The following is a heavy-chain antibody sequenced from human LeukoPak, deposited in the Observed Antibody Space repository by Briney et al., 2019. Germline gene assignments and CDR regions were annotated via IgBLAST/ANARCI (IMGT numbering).Heavy chain of an antibody. CDR2: ITYNGAAT. CDR3: AKDGLYFDGSTHIYYFDS. CDR1: GFSFGGYA. V-gene: IGHV3-23*01. J-gene: IGHJ4*02. D-gene: IGHD3-9*01. Sequence: GGSLRLSCAASGFSFGGYAMTWVRQAPGKGLEWVSSITYNGAATYYLDSVKARFTISRDNSRSALYLQMDSLTAEDTALYYCAKDGLYFDGSTHIYYFDSWGQGTLVAVSS.